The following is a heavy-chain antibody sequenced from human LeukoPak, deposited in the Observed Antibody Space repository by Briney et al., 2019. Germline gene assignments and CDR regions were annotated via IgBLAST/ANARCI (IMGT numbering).Heavy chain of an antibody. CDR2: ISYDGSNK. CDR1: GFTFSSYA. D-gene: IGHD6-13*01. Sequence: GRSLRLSCAASGFTFSSYAMHWVRRPPGKGLEWVAVISYDGSNKFYGDSVKGRFTLSRDNSKNTLYLQMNSLRPEDTAVYYCAKDRSSSWQTFEDWGQGTLVTVSS. CDR3: AKDRSSSWQTFED. J-gene: IGHJ4*02. V-gene: IGHV3-30*18.